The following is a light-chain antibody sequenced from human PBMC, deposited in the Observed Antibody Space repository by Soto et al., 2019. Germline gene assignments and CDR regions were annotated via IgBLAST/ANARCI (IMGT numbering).Light chain of an antibody. Sequence: DIQMDQSPSSLSASVGDRVTITCRASQSISSYLNWYQQRPGTVPKLLIHTASSLESEVPSRFSGSGSGTHFTLTITSLQPEDFATYYCQQSFNTLPYTFGQGTKLE. CDR3: QQSFNTLPYT. V-gene: IGKV1-39*01. J-gene: IGKJ2*01. CDR2: TAS. CDR1: QSISSY.